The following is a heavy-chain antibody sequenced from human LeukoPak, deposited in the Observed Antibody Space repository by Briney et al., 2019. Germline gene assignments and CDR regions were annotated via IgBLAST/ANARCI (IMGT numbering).Heavy chain of an antibody. Sequence: SQTLSLTCTVSGGSITSGTYYWSWIRQPPGKGLEWIGFIYHGGTTHYNPSLKSRVTMSVDMSKNQFSLNVTSVTAADTALYYCAAQEVGASDDFDIWGQGTLVTVSS. CDR1: GGSITSGTYY. CDR2: IYHGGTT. D-gene: IGHD1-26*01. V-gene: IGHV4-30-2*01. CDR3: AAQEVGASDDFDI. J-gene: IGHJ3*02.